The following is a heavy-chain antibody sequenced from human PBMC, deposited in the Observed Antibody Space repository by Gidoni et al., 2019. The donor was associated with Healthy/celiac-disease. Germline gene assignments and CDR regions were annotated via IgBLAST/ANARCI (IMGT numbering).Heavy chain of an antibody. CDR2: ISYDGSNK. CDR1: GFTFSSYG. CDR3: AKDQSSSIADYYFDY. Sequence: QVQLVESGGGVVQPGRSLRLSCAASGFTFSSYGMHWVRQAPGKELEWVAVISYDGSNKYYADSVKGRFTISRDNSKNTLYLQMNSLRAEDTAVYYCAKDQSSSIADYYFDYWGQGTLVTVSS. V-gene: IGHV3-30*18. D-gene: IGHD6-6*01. J-gene: IGHJ4*02.